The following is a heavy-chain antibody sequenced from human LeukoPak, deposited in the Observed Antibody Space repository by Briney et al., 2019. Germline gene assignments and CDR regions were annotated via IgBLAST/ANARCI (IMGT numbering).Heavy chain of an antibody. Sequence: GGSLRLSCAASGFTFSSYAMSWVRQAPGKGLEWVSAISGSGGSTYYADSVRGRFTISRDNSKNTLYLQMNSLRAEDTAVYYCAKIFHRYGLFDYWGQGTLVTVSS. CDR1: GFTFSSYA. D-gene: IGHD2/OR15-2a*01. CDR3: AKIFHRYGLFDY. J-gene: IGHJ4*02. V-gene: IGHV3-23*01. CDR2: ISGSGGST.